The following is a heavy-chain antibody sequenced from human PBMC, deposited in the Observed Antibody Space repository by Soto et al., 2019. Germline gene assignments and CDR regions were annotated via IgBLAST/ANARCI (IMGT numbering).Heavy chain of an antibody. J-gene: IGHJ4*02. CDR3: ARDRSMASRRGPLDY. CDR1: GNSFTTYS. V-gene: IGHV1-18*01. D-gene: IGHD2-8*01. CDR2: ISGHSGHT. Sequence: QVQLVQSGGEVKKPGASVKVSCKASGNSFTTYSISWVRQAPGQGLEWMGWISGHSGHTNYAQKLQGRVAMTTDTATTTAYMELRSLRSDDTAVYYCARDRSMASRRGPLDYWGQGTLLTVSS.